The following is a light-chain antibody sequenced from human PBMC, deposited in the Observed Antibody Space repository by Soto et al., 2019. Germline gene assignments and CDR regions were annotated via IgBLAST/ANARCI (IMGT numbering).Light chain of an antibody. CDR1: SSDVGGYNL. J-gene: IGLJ2*01. CDR2: EDT. Sequence: QSALTQPASVSGSPGQSITISCTGTSSDVGGYNLVSWYQQHPGQAPKLIIYEDTKRPSGVSNRFSGSKSGNTASLTISGVQPEEEADYYYCSSAGSPTSNVVFGGGTQLTVL. CDR3: CSSAGSPTSNVV. V-gene: IGLV2-23*01.